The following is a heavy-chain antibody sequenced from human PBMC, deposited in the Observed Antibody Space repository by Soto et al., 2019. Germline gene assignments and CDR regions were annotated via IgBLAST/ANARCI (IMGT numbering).Heavy chain of an antibody. J-gene: IGHJ5*02. V-gene: IGHV4-61*01. CDR1: GGSVSSGSYY. D-gene: IGHD3-10*01. CDR2: IYYSGST. Sequence: SETLSLTCTVSGGSVSSGSYYWSWIRQPPGKGLEWIGYIYYSGSTNYNPSLKSRVTISVDTSKNQSSLKLSSVTAADTAVYCCARDRHYYGYGWFDPWGQGTLVTVSS. CDR3: ARDRHYYGYGWFDP.